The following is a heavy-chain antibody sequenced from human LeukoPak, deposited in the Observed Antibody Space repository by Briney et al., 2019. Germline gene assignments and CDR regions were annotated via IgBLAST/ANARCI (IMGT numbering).Heavy chain of an antibody. CDR2: ISSDGTNK. J-gene: IGHJ2*01. D-gene: IGHD2-15*01. CDR3: AREDSPYFDL. V-gene: IGHV3-30*01. CDR1: GFDFFSFA. Sequence: GRSLRLSCRASGFDFFSFAMHWVRQAPGKGLEWVAFISSDGTNKYYADSVKGRFTISRDNSKNTLYLQTNSLRAEDTAVYYCAREDSPYFDLWGRGTLVTFSS.